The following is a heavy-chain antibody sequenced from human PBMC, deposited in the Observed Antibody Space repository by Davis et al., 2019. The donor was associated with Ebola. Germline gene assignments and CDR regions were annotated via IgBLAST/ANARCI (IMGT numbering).Heavy chain of an antibody. J-gene: IGHJ3*02. CDR1: GYSFTSYW. CDR2: IYPGDSDT. D-gene: IGHD3-16*02. CDR3: ARPTYYDYVWGELSFSGGAFDI. Sequence: GESLKISCKGSGYSFTSYWIGWVRQMPGKGLEWMGIIYPGDSDTRYSPSFQGQVTISADKSISTAYLQWSSLKASDTAMYYCARPTYYDYVWGELSFSGGAFDIWGQGTMVTVSS. V-gene: IGHV5-51*01.